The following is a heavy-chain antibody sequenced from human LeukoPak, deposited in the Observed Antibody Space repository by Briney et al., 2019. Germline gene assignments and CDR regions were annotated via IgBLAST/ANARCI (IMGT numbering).Heavy chain of an antibody. J-gene: IGHJ4*02. D-gene: IGHD6-19*01. CDR3: ARVSGSGWHFDY. CDR1: GFTFSNYE. V-gene: IGHV3-48*03. Sequence: GGSLRLSCAPSGFTFSNYEMNWVRQAPGKGLEWVCFISSSGVLIYYADSVKGRFTISTNNAKNSLYLQMHSLRAADTAVYYCARVSGSGWHFDYWGQGSLVTVSS. CDR2: ISSSGVLI.